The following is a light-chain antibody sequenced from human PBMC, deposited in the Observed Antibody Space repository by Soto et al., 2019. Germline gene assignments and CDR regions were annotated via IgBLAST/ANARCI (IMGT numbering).Light chain of an antibody. CDR2: SAS. CDR1: RDINKW. Sequence: DIQMTQSPSSVSASVGDRVTITCRASRDINKWLAWHQQKPGKAPNLLIFSASSLQSGVPSRFSGSGSRTDFTLTITNLQPEDVAIYYCQQAHSFPLTFGPGTKVDLK. J-gene: IGKJ3*01. CDR3: QQAHSFPLT. V-gene: IGKV1-12*01.